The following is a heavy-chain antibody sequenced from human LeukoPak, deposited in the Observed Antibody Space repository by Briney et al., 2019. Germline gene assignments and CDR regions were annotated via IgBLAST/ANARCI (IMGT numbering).Heavy chain of an antibody. J-gene: IGHJ4*02. V-gene: IGHV1-2*02. CDR3: ARGGVGATEQDY. D-gene: IGHD1-26*01. Sequence: ASVKVSCKASGYTFTNYGISWVRQAPGQGLEWMGWINPNSGGTNYAQKFQGRVTMTRDTSISTAYMELSRLRSDDTAVYYCARGGVGATEQDYWGQGTLVTVSS. CDR1: GYTFTNYG. CDR2: INPNSGGT.